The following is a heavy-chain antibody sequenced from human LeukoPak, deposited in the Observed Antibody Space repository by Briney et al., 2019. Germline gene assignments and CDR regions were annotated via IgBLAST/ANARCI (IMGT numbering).Heavy chain of an antibody. CDR1: GFTFSDHY. CDR2: SKNKANAYNT. J-gene: IGHJ4*02. D-gene: IGHD3-10*01. V-gene: IGHV3-72*01. Sequence: PGGSLRLSCAASGFTFSDHYMDWVRQAPGKGLEWIGRSKNKANAYNTVYAASVRGRFSFSRDDRQNSLYLQMNSLKTEDTAVYYCTRVFYYGGNGFYPAHWGQGTLVTVSS. CDR3: TRVFYYGGNGFYPAH.